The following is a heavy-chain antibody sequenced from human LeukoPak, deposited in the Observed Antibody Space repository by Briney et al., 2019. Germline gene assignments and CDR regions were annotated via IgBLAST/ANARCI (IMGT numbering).Heavy chain of an antibody. D-gene: IGHD1-1*01. J-gene: IGHJ4*02. CDR3: ARATTQLLRYVDY. V-gene: IGHV6-1*01. CDR2: TYYRSKWYN. CDR1: GDSVSSNSAA. Sequence: SQTLSLTCAISGDSVSSNSAAWDWIGQSPSRGLEWLGRTYYRSKWYNDYAVSVKSRITINPDTSKNQFSLQLNSVTPEDTAVYYCARATTQLLRYVDYWGQGTLVTVSS.